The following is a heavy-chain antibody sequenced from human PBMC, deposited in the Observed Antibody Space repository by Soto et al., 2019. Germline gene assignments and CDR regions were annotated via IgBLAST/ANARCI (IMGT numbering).Heavy chain of an antibody. CDR3: ARVRKTYGDYDY. V-gene: IGHV3-64*07. D-gene: IGHD4-17*01. J-gene: IGHJ4*02. Sequence: EVQLVESGGGLVQPGGSLRLSCAGSGFSFINHHMHWVRQAPGKGLEYDSGISASGSTIYYADSVKGRFTISRDNSKNTLFLQMGDLRNEDMAVYYCARVRKTYGDYDYWGQGTLVTVSS. CDR1: GFSFINHH. CDR2: ISASGSTI.